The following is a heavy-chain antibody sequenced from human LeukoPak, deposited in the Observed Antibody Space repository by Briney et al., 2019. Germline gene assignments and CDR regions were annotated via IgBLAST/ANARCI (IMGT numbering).Heavy chain of an antibody. CDR2: IYTSGST. Sequence: PSETLSLTCTVSGGSMSSFYWSWIRQPPGKGLEWIGDIYTSGSTNYNPSFRSRVIISVDTSEKKFSLKLTSVTAADTAVYYCSRSGPYYYMDVWGQGTLVTVSS. CDR3: SRSGPYYYMDV. J-gene: IGHJ6*03. V-gene: IGHV4-4*09. CDR1: GGSMSSFY.